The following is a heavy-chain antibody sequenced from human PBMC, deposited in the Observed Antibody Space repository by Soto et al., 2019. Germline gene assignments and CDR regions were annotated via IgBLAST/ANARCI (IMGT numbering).Heavy chain of an antibody. V-gene: IGHV4-39*01. Sequence: SETLSLTCTVSGGSISSSSYYWGWIRQPPGKGLEWIGSIYYSGSTYYNPSLKSRVTISVDTSKNQFSLKLSSVTAADTAVYYCARHLYYYDSSGYFPFDYWGQGPLVTVYS. D-gene: IGHD3-22*01. CDR3: ARHLYYYDSSGYFPFDY. CDR1: GGSISSSSYY. CDR2: IYYSGST. J-gene: IGHJ4*02.